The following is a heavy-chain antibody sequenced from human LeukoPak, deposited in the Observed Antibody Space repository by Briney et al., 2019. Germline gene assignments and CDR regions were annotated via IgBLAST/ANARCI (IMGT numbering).Heavy chain of an antibody. D-gene: IGHD6-6*01. CDR2: ISWNGINT. CDR3: AKERGSSGYFDY. J-gene: IGHJ4*02. V-gene: IGHV3-43*01. Sequence: GGSLRLSCAASGFTFDDYTMHWVSQAPGKGLEWVSLISWNGINTYYADSVKGRFTISRDNSKNSLHLQMNSLRTEDTALYYCAKERGSSGYFDYWGQGTLVTVSS. CDR1: GFTFDDYT.